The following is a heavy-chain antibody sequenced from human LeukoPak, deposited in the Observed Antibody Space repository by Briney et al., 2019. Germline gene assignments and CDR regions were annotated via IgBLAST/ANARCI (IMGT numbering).Heavy chain of an antibody. J-gene: IGHJ6*03. CDR3: ARFQSPKYDFVWGSYRPYYSYHFMDV. CDR1: GYTFSTYD. D-gene: IGHD3-16*02. CDR2: MSSSSGNI. V-gene: IGHV1-8*03. Sequence: GASVKVACKASGYTFSTYDINWMRQAPGQGLEWMGWMSSSSGNIVFAQTFQGRLTITGNTSTSTAYLELSGLTSEDTAVYYCARFQSPKYDFVWGSYRPYYSYHFMDVWGKGTTVTVSS.